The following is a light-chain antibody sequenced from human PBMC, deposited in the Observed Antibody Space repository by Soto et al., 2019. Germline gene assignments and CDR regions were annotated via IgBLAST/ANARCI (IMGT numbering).Light chain of an antibody. J-gene: IGKJ3*01. CDR3: QQNYNTPLT. CDR2: AVS. CDR1: QTISSY. Sequence: DIEMTQSQSSLSASVGDRVTITCRASQTISSYLNWYHQKPGKAPKLLIYAVSNLQSGVPSRFSGSGSGTDFTLTISSLQPEDFATYYCQQNYNTPLTFGPGTQVDIK. V-gene: IGKV1-39*01.